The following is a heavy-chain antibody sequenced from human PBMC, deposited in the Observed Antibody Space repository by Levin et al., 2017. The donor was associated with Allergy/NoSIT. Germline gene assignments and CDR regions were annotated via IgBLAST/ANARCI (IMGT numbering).Heavy chain of an antibody. CDR1: GFSLSTSGVA. J-gene: IGHJ4*02. D-gene: IGHD3-10*01. CDR2: IHWDDDK. V-gene: IGHV2-5*02. Sequence: SGPTLVKPTQTLTLTCTFSGFSLSTSGVAVGWIRQPPGKALEWLALIHWDDDKYYSPSLKSRLTIAKDTSKNQVVLTMTKMDPVDTATYFCAHKYYYGSGRSFDYWGQGTLVTVSS. CDR3: AHKYYYGSGRSFDY.